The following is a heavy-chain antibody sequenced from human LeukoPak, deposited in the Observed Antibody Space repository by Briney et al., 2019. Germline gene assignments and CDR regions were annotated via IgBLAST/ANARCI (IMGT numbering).Heavy chain of an antibody. Sequence: GGSLRLSCAASGFPFSYYAMSWVRQAPGKGLEWVSAISTSGGGTYYADSVKGRFTISRDNSKNTLYLQMSGLRGEDTAVYYCAKGRNGDNVAEASDIWGQGTMVTVSS. J-gene: IGHJ3*02. D-gene: IGHD4-17*01. V-gene: IGHV3-23*01. CDR3: AKGRNGDNVAEASDI. CDR2: ISTSGGGT. CDR1: GFPFSYYA.